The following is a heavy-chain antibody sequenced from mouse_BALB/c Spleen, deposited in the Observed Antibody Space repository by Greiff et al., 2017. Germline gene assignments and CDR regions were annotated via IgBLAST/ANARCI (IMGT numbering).Heavy chain of an antibody. CDR3: VRDPSQFAY. V-gene: IGHV2-9-2*01. CDR1: GFSLTSYD. Sequence: VQLQQSGPGLVAPSQSLSITCTVSGFSLTSYDISWIRQPPGKGLEWLGVIWTGGGTNYNSAFMSRLSISKDNSKSQVFLKMNSLQTDDTAIYYCVRDPSQFAYWGQGTLVTVSA. J-gene: IGHJ3*01. CDR2: IWTGGGT.